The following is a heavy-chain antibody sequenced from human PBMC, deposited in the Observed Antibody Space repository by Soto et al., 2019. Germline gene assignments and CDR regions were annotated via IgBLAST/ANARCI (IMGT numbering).Heavy chain of an antibody. CDR2: ISTNVDST. Sequence: EVQLVESGGGLVQPGGSLRLSCAASGFTFGSYPMHWVRQAPGKGLEYVSAISTNVDSTFYANSVKGRFTISRDNSKNTLYLQMGSLRAEDMGVYYCAREGMSRPRWVFDSWGQGTLVTASS. V-gene: IGHV3-64*01. J-gene: IGHJ4*02. CDR3: AREGMSRPRWVFDS. CDR1: GFTFGSYP. D-gene: IGHD6-13*01.